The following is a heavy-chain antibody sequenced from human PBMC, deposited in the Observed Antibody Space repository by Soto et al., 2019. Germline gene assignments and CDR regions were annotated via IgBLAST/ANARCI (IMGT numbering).Heavy chain of an antibody. CDR2: ISAYNGNT. Sequence: QVQLVQSGAEVKKPGASVKVSCKTSGYTFTSHGISWVRQAPGQGLEWMGWISAYNGNTNYAQKLQGRVTMTTDTPTSTAYMKLRSLRSDDTAVYYCARTYCSSARCYSDYWGQGTLVTVSS. V-gene: IGHV1-18*04. CDR3: ARTYCSSARCYSDY. CDR1: GYTFTSHG. J-gene: IGHJ4*02. D-gene: IGHD2-2*01.